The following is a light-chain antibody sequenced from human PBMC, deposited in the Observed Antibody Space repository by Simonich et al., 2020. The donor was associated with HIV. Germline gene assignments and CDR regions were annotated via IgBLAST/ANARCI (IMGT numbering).Light chain of an antibody. Sequence: EIMMSQSPATMSVSPGERATLSCRASQRISNNLAWYQQKPCQATRLLIYGASTRATGIPARFSGSGSGTDFTLTISRLEPEDFAVYYCQQYANSPRTFGQGTKVEIK. CDR2: GAS. V-gene: IGKV3-15*01. CDR3: QQYANSPRT. J-gene: IGKJ1*01. CDR1: QRISNN.